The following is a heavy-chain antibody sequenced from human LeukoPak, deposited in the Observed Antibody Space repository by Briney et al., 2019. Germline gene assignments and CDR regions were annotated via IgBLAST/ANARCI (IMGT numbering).Heavy chain of an antibody. Sequence: GGSLRLSCAASGFTFSSYAMSWVRQAPGKGLEWVAVISYDGSNKYYADSVKGRFTISRDNSKNTLYLQMNSLRAEDTAVYYCAKDESSSQYYFDYWGQGTLVTVSS. V-gene: IGHV3-30*18. J-gene: IGHJ4*02. D-gene: IGHD6-13*01. CDR2: ISYDGSNK. CDR3: AKDESSSQYYFDY. CDR1: GFTFSSYA.